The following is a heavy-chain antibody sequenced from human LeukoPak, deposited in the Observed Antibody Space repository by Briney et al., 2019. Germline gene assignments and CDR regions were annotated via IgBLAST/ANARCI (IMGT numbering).Heavy chain of an antibody. Sequence: GESLKISCEGSGNSFTNYWIGWVRQMPGEGLEWMGIIRPGDSDTRYSTSFQGQVTISVDKSKTTAYLQWGSLRASDTAMYYCARQGPTVKNAFEIWGQGTMVTVSS. CDR2: IRPGDSDT. CDR3: ARQGPTVKNAFEI. V-gene: IGHV5-51*01. D-gene: IGHD4-11*01. CDR1: GNSFTNYW. J-gene: IGHJ3*02.